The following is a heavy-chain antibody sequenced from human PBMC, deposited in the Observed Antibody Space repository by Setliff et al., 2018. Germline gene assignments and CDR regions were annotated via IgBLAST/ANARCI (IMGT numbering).Heavy chain of an antibody. D-gene: IGHD2-15*01. Sequence: SGPTLVNPTQTLTLTCTFSGFSLTTTGVAVGWIRQPPGKALEWLALIYWDDDKRYSPSLKSRLTIVKDTSKNQVVLTMTNMDPVDTATHYCAHRPKMGSDGFYSAFDMWGQGTMVTV. V-gene: IGHV2-5*02. CDR2: IYWDDDK. J-gene: IGHJ3*02. CDR3: AHRPKMGSDGFYSAFDM. CDR1: GFSLTTTGVA.